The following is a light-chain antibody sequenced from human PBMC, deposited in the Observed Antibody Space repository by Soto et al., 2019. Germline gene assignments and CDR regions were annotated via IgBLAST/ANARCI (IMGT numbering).Light chain of an antibody. Sequence: EIVLTQSPGTLSFSPGERATLSCRASQSVSSSYLAWYQQKPGQAPRLLIYGASSRATGIPDRFSGSGSGTDFTITISRLEPEDFTAYYCQQYDNSPLTFGGGTKVEIK. CDR2: GAS. V-gene: IGKV3-20*01. CDR1: QSVSSSY. CDR3: QQYDNSPLT. J-gene: IGKJ4*01.